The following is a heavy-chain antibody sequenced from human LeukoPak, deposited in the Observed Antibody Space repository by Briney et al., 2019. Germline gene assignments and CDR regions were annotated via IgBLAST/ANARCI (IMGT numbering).Heavy chain of an antibody. Sequence: GASVKVSCKASGYTFTSYYMHWVRQAPGQGLEWMGIINPSGGSTSYARKFQGRVTMTRDTSTSTVYMELSSLRSEDTAVYYCTCIAVAGLPDAFDIWGQGTMVTVSS. J-gene: IGHJ3*02. D-gene: IGHD6-19*01. CDR1: GYTFTSYY. CDR2: INPSGGST. V-gene: IGHV1-46*03. CDR3: TCIAVAGLPDAFDI.